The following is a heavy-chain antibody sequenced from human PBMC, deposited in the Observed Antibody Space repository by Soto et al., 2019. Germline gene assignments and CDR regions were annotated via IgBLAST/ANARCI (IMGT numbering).Heavy chain of an antibody. J-gene: IGHJ6*02. CDR1: GFTFSSYS. CDR2: ISSSSSTI. Sequence: GGSLRLSCAASGFTFSSYSMNWVRQAPGKGLEWVSYISSSSSTIYYADSVKGRFTISRDNAKNSLYLQMNSLRDEDTAVYYCARDRLQLWLPKRYYGMDVWGQGTTVTVSS. V-gene: IGHV3-48*02. CDR3: ARDRLQLWLPKRYYGMDV. D-gene: IGHD5-18*01.